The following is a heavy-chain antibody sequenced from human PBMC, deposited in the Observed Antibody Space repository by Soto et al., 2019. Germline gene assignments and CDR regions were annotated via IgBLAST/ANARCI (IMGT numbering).Heavy chain of an antibody. CDR3: AKNLVDGYSSGGPNSGGDY. J-gene: IGHJ4*02. Sequence: GGSLRLSCAASGFTFSSYGMHWVRQAPGKGLEWVAVISYDGSNKYYADSVKGRFTISRVNSKNTLYLQMNSLRAEDTAVYYCAKNLVDGYSSGGPNSGGDYWGQGTLVTVSS. D-gene: IGHD6-19*01. V-gene: IGHV3-30*18. CDR2: ISYDGSNK. CDR1: GFTFSSYG.